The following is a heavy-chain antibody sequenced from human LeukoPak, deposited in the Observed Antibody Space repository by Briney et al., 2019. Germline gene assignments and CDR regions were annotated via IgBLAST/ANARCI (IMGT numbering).Heavy chain of an antibody. J-gene: IGHJ6*03. CDR1: GGSFSGYY. Sequence: SETLSLTCAVYGGSFSGYYWSWIRQPPGKGLEWIGEINHSGSTNYNPSLKSRVTISVDTSKNQFSLELSSVTAADTAVYYCARETQIVETAIITGWYMDVWGKGTTVTVSS. V-gene: IGHV4-34*01. CDR3: ARETQIVETAIITGWYMDV. CDR2: INHSGST. D-gene: IGHD5-18*01.